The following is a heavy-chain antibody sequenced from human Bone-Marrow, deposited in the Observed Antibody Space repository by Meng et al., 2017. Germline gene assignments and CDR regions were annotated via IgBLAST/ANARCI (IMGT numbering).Heavy chain of an antibody. J-gene: IGHJ4*02. Sequence: QGQLVQSGVEGKKPGASVKVSCEASGYTLSSDGFSWVRQAPGQGLEWMGWINAYNGNTDYAQKFQGRVTMTTDTSTSTAYMELRSLRSDDTAVYYCATRGNPYLNCWGQGTLVTVSS. V-gene: IGHV1-18*01. CDR3: ATRGNPYLNC. CDR1: GYTLSSDG. CDR2: INAYNGNT.